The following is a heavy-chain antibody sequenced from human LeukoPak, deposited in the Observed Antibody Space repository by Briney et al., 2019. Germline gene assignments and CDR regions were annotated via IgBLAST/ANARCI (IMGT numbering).Heavy chain of an antibody. V-gene: IGHV1-46*01. CDR2: INPSGGST. D-gene: IGHD2-2*02. CDR1: GYTFTSYY. J-gene: IGHJ4*02. Sequence: ASVKVSCKASGYTFTSYYMHWVRQAPGQGLEWMGIINPSGGSTSYAQKFQGRVTMTRDTSTSTVYMELSSLRSEDTAVYYCASSYCSTTSCYTGDYWGQGTLVTVSS. CDR3: ASSYCSTTSCYTGDY.